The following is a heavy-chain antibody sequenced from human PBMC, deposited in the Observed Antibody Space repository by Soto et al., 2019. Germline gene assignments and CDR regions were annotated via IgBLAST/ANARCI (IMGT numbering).Heavy chain of an antibody. J-gene: IGHJ6*01. V-gene: IGHV3-30*18. CDR3: AKDIVLVPAPRGMCGMDV. D-gene: IGHD2-2*01. CDR1: GFTFSSYG. CDR2: ISYDGSNK. Sequence: GGSLRLSCAASGFTFSSYGMHWVRQAPGKGLEWVAVISYDGSNKYYADSVKGRFTISRDNSKNTLYLQMNSLRAEDTAVYYCAKDIVLVPAPRGMCGMDVWGQATAVHVSS.